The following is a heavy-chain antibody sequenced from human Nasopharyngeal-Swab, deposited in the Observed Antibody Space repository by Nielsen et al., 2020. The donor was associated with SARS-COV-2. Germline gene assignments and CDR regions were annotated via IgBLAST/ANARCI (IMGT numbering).Heavy chain of an antibody. Sequence: ASVKVSCKASGYTFISYGISWVRQAPGQGLEWMGWISAYNGNTNYAQKLQGRVTMTTDTSTSTAYMELRSLRSDDTAVYYCASSSSGYSSSWYYYYYMDVWGQGTTVTVSS. D-gene: IGHD6-13*01. J-gene: IGHJ6*03. CDR1: GYTFISYG. CDR2: ISAYNGNT. CDR3: ASSSSGYSSSWYYYYYMDV. V-gene: IGHV1-18*04.